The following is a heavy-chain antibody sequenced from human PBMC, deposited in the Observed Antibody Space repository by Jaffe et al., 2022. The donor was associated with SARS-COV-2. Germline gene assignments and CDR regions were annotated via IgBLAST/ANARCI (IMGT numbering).Heavy chain of an antibody. J-gene: IGHJ3*01. CDR3: ARPRLSGAFHAFDV. D-gene: IGHD1-26*01. Sequence: EVQLVQSGAEVKKPGESLKISCKASGYSFTNYWIAWVRQMPGKGLEWLGIIYPGDADTRYSPSFQGQVTISADKSINTAYLQWRSLRASDTAMYYCARPRLSGAFHAFDVWGQGTMVTVSS. CDR1: GYSFTNYW. V-gene: IGHV5-51*01. CDR2: IYPGDADT.